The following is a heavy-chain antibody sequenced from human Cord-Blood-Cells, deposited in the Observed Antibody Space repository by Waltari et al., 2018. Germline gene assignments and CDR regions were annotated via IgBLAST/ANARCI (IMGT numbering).Heavy chain of an antibody. CDR1: GGPISSCGYS. CDR3: AREGRNYYGSGSYDY. CDR2: IYYSGST. V-gene: IGHV4-31*03. J-gene: IGHJ4*02. Sequence: VQLQESGPGLVKPSQTLSLTCTVSGGPISSCGYSWRWLRPHPGKGLEWIGYIYYSGSTYYNPSLKSRVTISVDTSKNQFSLKLSSVTAADTAVYYCAREGRNYYGSGSYDYWGQGTLVTVSS. D-gene: IGHD3-10*01.